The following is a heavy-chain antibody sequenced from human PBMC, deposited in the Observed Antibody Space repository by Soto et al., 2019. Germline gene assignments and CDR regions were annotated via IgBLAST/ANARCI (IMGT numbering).Heavy chain of an antibody. CDR3: ARQPPRRIAAAGTLDY. V-gene: IGHV4-39*01. J-gene: IGHJ4*02. D-gene: IGHD6-13*01. CDR1: GGSISSSSYY. Sequence: QLQLQESGPGLVKPSETLSLTCTVSGGSISSSSYYWGWIRQPPGKGLEWIGSIYYSGSTYYNPSLKSRVTISVDTSKNQFSLKLSSVTAADTAVYYCARQPPRRIAAAGTLDYWGQGTLVTVSS. CDR2: IYYSGST.